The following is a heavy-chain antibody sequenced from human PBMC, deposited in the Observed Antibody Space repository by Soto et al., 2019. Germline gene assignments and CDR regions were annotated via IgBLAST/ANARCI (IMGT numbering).Heavy chain of an antibody. D-gene: IGHD2-2*01. CDR3: ARVYIVVVPAAPLPPAYFDY. CDR2: IYYSGST. Sequence: SETLSLTCTVSGGSISSGGYYWSWIRQHPGKGLEWIGYIYYSGSTYYKTSLKSRVTISVDTSKNQFSLKLSSVTAADTAVYYFARVYIVVVPAAPLPPAYFDYWGQGTLVTVSS. J-gene: IGHJ4*02. V-gene: IGHV4-31*03. CDR1: GGSISSGGYY.